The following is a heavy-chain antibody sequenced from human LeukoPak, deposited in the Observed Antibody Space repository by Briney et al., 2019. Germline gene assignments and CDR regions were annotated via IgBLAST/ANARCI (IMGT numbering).Heavy chain of an antibody. CDR1: GGTFSSYA. CDR3: ARDRSPYYDSSGYFDY. CDR2: IIPIFGTA. V-gene: IGHV1-69*05. J-gene: IGHJ4*02. Sequence: SVKVSXKASGGTFSSYAISWVRQAPGQGLEWMGGIIPIFGTANYAQKFQGRVTITTDESTSTAYMELSSLRSEDTAVYYCARDRSPYYDSSGYFDYWGQGTLVTVSS. D-gene: IGHD3-22*01.